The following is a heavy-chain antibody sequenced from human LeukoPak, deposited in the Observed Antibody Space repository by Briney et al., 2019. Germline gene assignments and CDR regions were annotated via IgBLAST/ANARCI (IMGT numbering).Heavy chain of an antibody. V-gene: IGHV3-23*01. CDR3: AKDAFSYNGVYDALDI. J-gene: IGHJ3*02. Sequence: HPGGSLRLSCTASRFTFREYAMSWVRQAPGKRLEWVSTMGGGIDDIGYADAVKGRFTISRDNSKDTLYLQMNSLKVEDTALYYCAKDAFSYNGVYDALDIWGQGTMVTVSS. CDR2: MGGGIDDI. D-gene: IGHD3-3*01. CDR1: RFTFREYA.